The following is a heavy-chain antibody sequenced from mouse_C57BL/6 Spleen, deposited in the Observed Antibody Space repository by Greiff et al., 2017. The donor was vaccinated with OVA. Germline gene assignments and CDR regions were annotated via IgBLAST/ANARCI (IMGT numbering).Heavy chain of an antibody. Sequence: VQLQHSFPCLVPHPPRTSTHCPVPGFSLTSYGVHWVRQSPGKGLEWLGVIWSGGSTDYNAAFISRRSISKDNSKSHVFFKMNSLQADDTAIYYCARLGSYAMDYWGQGTSVTVSS. J-gene: IGHJ4*01. CDR1: GFSLTSYG. CDR2: IWSGGST. V-gene: IGHV2-2*01. D-gene: IGHD4-1*01. CDR3: ARLGSYAMDY.